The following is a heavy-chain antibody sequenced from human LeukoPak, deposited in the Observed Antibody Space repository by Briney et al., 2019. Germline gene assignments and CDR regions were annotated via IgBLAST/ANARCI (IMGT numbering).Heavy chain of an antibody. Sequence: GGSLSLSCAASGLTFSDYAMSWFRQAPGKGLEWVSGITSGFTPHYADSVKGRFTISRDNAMNSLYLQMNSLRAEDTAVYYCAREAYTSGWYDSHYMDVWGKGTTVTVSS. V-gene: IGHV3-69-1*01. J-gene: IGHJ6*03. CDR2: ITSGFTP. CDR1: GLTFSDYA. D-gene: IGHD6-19*01. CDR3: AREAYTSGWYDSHYMDV.